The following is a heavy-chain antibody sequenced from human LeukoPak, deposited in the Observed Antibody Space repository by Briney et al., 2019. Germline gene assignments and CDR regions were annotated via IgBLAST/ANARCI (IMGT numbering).Heavy chain of an antibody. V-gene: IGHV1-2*06. J-gene: IGHJ4*02. CDR2: INPNNGDT. D-gene: IGHD1-26*01. Sequence: ASMKVSCKASGYTFTGYYIHWVRQAPGQGLEWMGRINPNNGDTNYAQKFPGRVTLTRDTSIGTAYMELSSLRSDDTAMYYCVREITRATTYFDSWGQGTLVTASS. CDR3: VREITRATTYFDS. CDR1: GYTFTGYY.